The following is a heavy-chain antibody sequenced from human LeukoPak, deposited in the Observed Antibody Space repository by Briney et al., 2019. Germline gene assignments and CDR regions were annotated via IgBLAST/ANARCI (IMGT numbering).Heavy chain of an antibody. CDR2: INHSGST. CDR1: GGSFSGYY. CDR3: ARRKETYYYDSSGYGAFDI. D-gene: IGHD3-22*01. J-gene: IGHJ3*02. V-gene: IGHV4-34*01. Sequence: PSETLSLTCAVYGGSFSGYYWSWIRQPPGKGLEWIGEINHSGSTNYNPSLKSRVTISVDTSKNQFSLKLSSVTATDTAVYYCARRKETYYYDSSGYGAFDIWGQGTMVTVSS.